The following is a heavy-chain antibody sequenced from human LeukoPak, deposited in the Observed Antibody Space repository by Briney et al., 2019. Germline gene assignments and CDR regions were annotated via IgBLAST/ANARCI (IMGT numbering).Heavy chain of an antibody. Sequence: PGGSLRLSCAASGFTFSSYAMSWVRQAPGKGLEWIGEINHSGSTNYNPSLKSRVTISVGTSKNQFSLKLSSVTAADTAVYYCAIPRWPWGQGTLVTVSS. CDR3: AIPRWP. V-gene: IGHV4-34*08. J-gene: IGHJ5*02. D-gene: IGHD2-15*01. CDR1: GFTFSSYA. CDR2: INHSGST.